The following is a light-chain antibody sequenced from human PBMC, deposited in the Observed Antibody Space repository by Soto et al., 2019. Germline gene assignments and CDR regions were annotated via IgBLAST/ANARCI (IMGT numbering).Light chain of an antibody. J-gene: IGKJ1*01. CDR1: QSISSSY. CDR3: QQYGSLSWT. CDR2: GAS. Sequence: EIVLTQSPGTLSLSPGKRATLSCRASQSISSSYLAWYQQRPGQAPRLLIYGASSRATGIPDRFSGSGSGTEFTLTISRLEPEDFAVYYCQQYGSLSWTFGQGTKV. V-gene: IGKV3-20*01.